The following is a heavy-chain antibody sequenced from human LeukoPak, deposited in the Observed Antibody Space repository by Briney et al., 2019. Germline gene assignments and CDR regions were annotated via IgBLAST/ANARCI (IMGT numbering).Heavy chain of an antibody. CDR2: INAGNGNT. CDR1: GYTFTSYA. D-gene: IGHD5-24*01. Sequence: ASVKVSCKASGYTFTSYAMHWVRQAPGQRLEWMGWINAGNGNTKYSQEFQGRVTITRGTSASTAYMELSSLRSEDMAVYYCARDGYNVGYYFDYWGQGTLVTVSS. J-gene: IGHJ4*02. CDR3: ARDGYNVGYYFDY. V-gene: IGHV1-3*03.